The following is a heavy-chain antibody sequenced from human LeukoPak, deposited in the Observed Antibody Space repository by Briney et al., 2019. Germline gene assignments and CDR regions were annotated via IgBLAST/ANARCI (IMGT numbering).Heavy chain of an antibody. D-gene: IGHD5-12*01. Sequence: ASVKVSCKASGYTFTSYYMHWVRQAPGQGLEWMGIINPSGGSTSYAQKFRGRVTMTRDTSTSTVYMELSSLRSEDTAVYYCARTISDWYFDLWGRGTLVTVSS. CDR1: GYTFTSYY. V-gene: IGHV1-46*01. J-gene: IGHJ2*01. CDR2: INPSGGST. CDR3: ARTISDWYFDL.